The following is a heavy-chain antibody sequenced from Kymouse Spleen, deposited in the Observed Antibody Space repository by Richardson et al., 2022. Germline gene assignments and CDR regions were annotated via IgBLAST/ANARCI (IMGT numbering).Heavy chain of an antibody. CDR1: GGSFSGYY. CDR3: ARTGYCTNGVCSWYFDL. Sequence: QVQLQQWGAGLLKPSETLSLTCAVYGGSFSGYYWSWIRQPPGKGLEWIGEINHSGSTNYNPSLKSRVTISVDTSKNQFSLKLSSVTAADTAVYYCARTGYCTNGVCSWYFDLWGRGTLVTVSS. D-gene: IGHD2-8*01. V-gene: IGHV4-34*01. J-gene: IGHJ2*01. CDR2: INHSGST.